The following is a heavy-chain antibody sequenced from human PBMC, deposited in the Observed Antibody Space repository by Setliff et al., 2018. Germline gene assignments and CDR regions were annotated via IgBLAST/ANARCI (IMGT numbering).Heavy chain of an antibody. Sequence: SETLSLTCTVSGGSISNYYWSWIRQSPGKRLEWIGEIIHSGSTNYNPSLKSRVTISMDTSKNQFSLKVSSVTAADTAVYYCARSFSRREKFLLDYWGQGALVTVSS. V-gene: IGHV4-34*12. CDR3: ARSFSRREKFLLDY. CDR1: GGSISNYY. J-gene: IGHJ4*02. CDR2: IIHSGST.